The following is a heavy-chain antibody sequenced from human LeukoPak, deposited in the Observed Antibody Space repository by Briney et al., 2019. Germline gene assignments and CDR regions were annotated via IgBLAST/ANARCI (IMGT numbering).Heavy chain of an antibody. CDR2: IYYSGST. V-gene: IGHV4-39*01. D-gene: IGHD3-22*01. J-gene: IGHJ3*02. Sequence: SESLSLTCTVSGGSISSSSYYWGWIRQPPGKGLEWIGSIYYSGSTYYNPSLKSRVTISVDTSKNQFSLKLSSVTAADTAVYYCARPSVVIRDRYAFDIWGQGTMVTVSS. CDR3: ARPSVVIRDRYAFDI. CDR1: GGSISSSSYY.